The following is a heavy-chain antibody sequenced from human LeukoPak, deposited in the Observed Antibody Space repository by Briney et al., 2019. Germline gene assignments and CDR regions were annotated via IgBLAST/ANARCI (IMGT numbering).Heavy chain of an antibody. J-gene: IGHJ6*03. Sequence: GGSLRLSCAASGFTFSSYWMSWVRQAPGKGLEWVANIKQDGSEKYYVDSVKGRFTISRDNAKNSLYLQMNSLRAEDTAVYYCARRGYSYGSSDYYMDVWGKGTTVTVSS. CDR1: GFTFSSYW. CDR3: ARRGYSYGSSDYYMDV. D-gene: IGHD5-18*01. CDR2: IKQDGSEK. V-gene: IGHV3-7*01.